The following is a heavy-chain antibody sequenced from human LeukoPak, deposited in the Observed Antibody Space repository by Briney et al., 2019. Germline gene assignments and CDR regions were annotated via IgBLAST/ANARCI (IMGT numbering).Heavy chain of an antibody. V-gene: IGHV3-9*01. CDR3: AKDSHPAIAARYNWFDP. CDR2: ISWNSGSI. D-gene: IGHD6-6*01. CDR1: GFTFDDYA. Sequence: PGGSLRLSCAASGFTFDDYAMHWVRQAPGKGLEWASGISWNSGSIGYADSVKGRFTISRDNAKNSLYLQMNSLRAEDTALYYCAKDSHPAIAARYNWFDPWGQGTLVTVSS. J-gene: IGHJ5*02.